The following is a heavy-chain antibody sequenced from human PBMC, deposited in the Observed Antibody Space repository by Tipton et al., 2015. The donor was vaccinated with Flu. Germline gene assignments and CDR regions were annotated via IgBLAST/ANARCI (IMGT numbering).Heavy chain of an antibody. D-gene: IGHD6-6*01. J-gene: IGHJ4*02. CDR1: GFTFSSYE. CDR2: ISSSGSTI. Sequence: SLRLSCAASGFTFSSYEMNWVRQAPGKGLEWVSYISSSGSTIYYADSVKGRFTISRDNAKNSLYLQMNSLRAEDTAVYYCAREGGIGQLGYDYWGQGTLVTVSS. V-gene: IGHV3-48*03. CDR3: AREGGIGQLGYDY.